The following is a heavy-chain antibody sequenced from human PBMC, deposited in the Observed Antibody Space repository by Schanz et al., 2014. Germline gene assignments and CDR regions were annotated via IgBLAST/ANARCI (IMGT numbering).Heavy chain of an antibody. Sequence: VQLVESGGGLVQPGGSLRLSCAASGFIFSNSWMSWVRQAPGKGLEWVANIKQDGSEKYYVDSVKGRFTISRDNAKNSLYLQMNSLRAEDTAVYYCARGVRIDYWGQGTLVTVSS. V-gene: IGHV3-7*01. CDR2: IKQDGSEK. J-gene: IGHJ4*02. CDR1: GFIFSNSW. D-gene: IGHD3-3*01. CDR3: ARGVRIDY.